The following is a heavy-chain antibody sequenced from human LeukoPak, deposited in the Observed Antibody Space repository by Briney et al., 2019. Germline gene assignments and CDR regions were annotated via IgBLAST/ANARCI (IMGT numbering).Heavy chain of an antibody. Sequence: ASVKVFCKASGYTFTNYYIHWVRQAPGQGLEWMGIINPSGGSTSYAQKFQGRVTMTRDTSTSTVYMELSSLRSEDTAVYYCAREIGPIQLHLWGSAFDSWGQGTLVTVSS. CDR2: INPSGGST. D-gene: IGHD5-18*01. CDR1: GYTFTNYY. J-gene: IGHJ4*02. V-gene: IGHV1-46*01. CDR3: AREIGPIQLHLWGSAFDS.